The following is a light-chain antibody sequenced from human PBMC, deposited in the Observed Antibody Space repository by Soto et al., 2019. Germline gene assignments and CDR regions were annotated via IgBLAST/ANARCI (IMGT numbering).Light chain of an antibody. Sequence: QSALTQPASVSGSPGQSITISCTGTRRDVGGYNYVSWYQQHPGKAPKLMIYDVSNRPSGVSNRFSGSKSGNTASLTISGLQAEDEADYYCSSYTSSSTLDYVFGTGTKVTVL. CDR2: DVS. V-gene: IGLV2-14*01. CDR1: RRDVGGYNY. J-gene: IGLJ1*01. CDR3: SSYTSSSTLDYV.